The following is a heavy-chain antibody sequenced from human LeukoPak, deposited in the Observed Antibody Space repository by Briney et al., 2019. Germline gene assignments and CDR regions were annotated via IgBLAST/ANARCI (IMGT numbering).Heavy chain of an antibody. CDR2: ISWNSGSI. J-gene: IGHJ4*02. V-gene: IGHV3-9*01. D-gene: IGHD3-22*01. CDR3: AKDTRLGYDSSGYYVDY. CDR1: GFTFSSYA. Sequence: GGSLRLSCAASGFTFSSYAMSWVRQAPGKGLEWVSGISWNSGSIGYADSVKGRFTISRDNAKNSLYLQMNSLRAEDTALYYCAKDTRLGYDSSGYYVDYWGQGTLVTVSS.